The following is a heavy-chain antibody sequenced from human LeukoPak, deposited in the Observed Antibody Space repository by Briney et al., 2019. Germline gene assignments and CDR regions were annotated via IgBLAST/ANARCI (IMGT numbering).Heavy chain of an antibody. CDR3: ARQAFSGSYWGYYFDY. V-gene: IGHV4-30-4*08. D-gene: IGHD1-26*01. CDR1: GGSISSGDYY. J-gene: IGHJ4*02. Sequence: SETLSLTCTVSGGSISSGDYYWSWIRQPPGKGLEWIGYIYYSGSTYYNPSLKSRVTISVDTSKNQFSLKLSSMTAADMAVYYCARQAFSGSYWGYYFDYWGQGTLVTVSS. CDR2: IYYSGST.